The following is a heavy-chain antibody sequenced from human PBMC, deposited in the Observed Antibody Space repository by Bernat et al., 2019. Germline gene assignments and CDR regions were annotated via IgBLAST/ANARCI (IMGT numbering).Heavy chain of an antibody. D-gene: IGHD2-21*01. Sequence: EVQLVESGGGLVQPGGSLRLSCAASGFTFSSYWMHWVRQAPGKGLVWVSRINSDGSSTSYADSVKGRFTISRDNAKNTLYLQMNSLRAEDTAVYYCAREDFRPNVNNVFAVGIDYWGQGTLVTVSS. CDR2: INSDGSST. V-gene: IGHV3-74*01. CDR1: GFTFSSYW. CDR3: AREDFRPNVNNVFAVGIDY. J-gene: IGHJ4*02.